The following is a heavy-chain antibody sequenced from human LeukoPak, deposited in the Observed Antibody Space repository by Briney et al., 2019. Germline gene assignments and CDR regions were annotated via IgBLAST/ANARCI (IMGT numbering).Heavy chain of an antibody. D-gene: IGHD3-10*01. Sequence: SAETLSLTCTVSGGSISRYYWSWIRQPPGKGLEWIGYIFYSGSTNYNTSLKSRVTISVDTSKNQFSLKLSSVTAADTAVYYCVRSEQTGNYMDVWGKGTTVTVSS. CDR3: VRSEQTGNYMDV. J-gene: IGHJ6*03. V-gene: IGHV4-59*01. CDR2: IFYSGST. CDR1: GGSISRYY.